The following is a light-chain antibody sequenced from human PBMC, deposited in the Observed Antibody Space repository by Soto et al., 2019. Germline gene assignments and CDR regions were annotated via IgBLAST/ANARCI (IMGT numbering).Light chain of an antibody. CDR3: QQYNNWPYT. J-gene: IGKJ2*01. V-gene: IGKV3-15*01. CDR2: GAS. CDR1: QSVSSN. Sequence: EIVMTQSPATLSVSPGERATLSCRASQSVSSNLAWYQQKPGQAPRLLMYGASTRATGIPARFSGSGSGAEFTLTISGLQSEDFAVYYCQQYNNWPYTFGQGTNLEIK.